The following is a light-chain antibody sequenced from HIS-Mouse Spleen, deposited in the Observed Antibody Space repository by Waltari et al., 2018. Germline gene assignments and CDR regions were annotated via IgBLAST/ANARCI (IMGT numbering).Light chain of an antibody. V-gene: IGKV1-39*01. CDR2: AAS. J-gene: IGKJ4*01. Sequence: DIQMTQSPSSLSASVGDRVTITCRASQIISSYLNWYQQKPRKAPKLLIYAASSLQSWVPSRFSGSGSGTDFTLTISSLQPEDFATYYCQQSYSTPPLTFGGGTKVEIK. CDR3: QQSYSTPPLT. CDR1: QIISSY.